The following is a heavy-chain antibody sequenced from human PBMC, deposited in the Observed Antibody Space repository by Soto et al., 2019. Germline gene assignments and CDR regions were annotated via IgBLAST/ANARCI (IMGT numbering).Heavy chain of an antibody. J-gene: IGHJ4*02. CDR1: GGSISSGGYY. D-gene: IGHD3-10*01. Sequence: QVQLQESGPGLVKPSQTLSLTCTVSGGSISSGGYYWSWIRQHPGKGLEWIGYIYYSGSTYYNPSPQSRITITVDTSKNHYSLKLSSVTAADTAVYYCARGWAVRGVILPSGGLLDYWGQGTLVTVSS. CDR2: IYYSGST. V-gene: IGHV4-31*03. CDR3: ARGWAVRGVILPSGGLLDY.